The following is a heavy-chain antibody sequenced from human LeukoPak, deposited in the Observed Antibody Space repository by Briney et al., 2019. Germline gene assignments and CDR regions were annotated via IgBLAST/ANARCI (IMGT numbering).Heavy chain of an antibody. V-gene: IGHV3-74*01. CDR3: VRDLFPDAFDI. CDR1: GFTFRHFW. CDR2: ISGDGGST. Sequence: PGGSLRLSCAASGFTFRHFWMHWVRQVPGKGLVWVSRISGDGGSTVYADSVKGRFTISRDNAKNTLYLQMNSLRGDDTALYYCVRDLFPDAFDIWGQGTMVTVFS. J-gene: IGHJ3*02. D-gene: IGHD2-21*01.